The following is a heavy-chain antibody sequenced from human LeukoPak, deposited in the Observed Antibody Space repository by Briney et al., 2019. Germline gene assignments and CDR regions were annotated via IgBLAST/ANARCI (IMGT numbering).Heavy chain of an antibody. V-gene: IGHV3-30*03. J-gene: IGHJ4*02. Sequence: GGSLRLSCAASGFTFSSYSMNWVRQAPGKGLEWVALISNDGNSKDYADSVKGRFTLSGDNSKTTVYLQMNSLRAEDTAVYYCARDRSGFYSIDQWGQGTLVTVSP. CDR3: ARDRSGFYSIDQ. CDR1: GFTFSSYS. D-gene: IGHD5-12*01. CDR2: ISNDGNSK.